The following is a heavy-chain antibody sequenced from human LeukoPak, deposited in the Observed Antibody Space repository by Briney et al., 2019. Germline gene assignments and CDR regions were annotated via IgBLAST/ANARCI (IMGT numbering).Heavy chain of an antibody. J-gene: IGHJ5*02. V-gene: IGHV3-23*01. CDR1: GFTFSSHA. Sequence: PGGSLRLSCAGSGFTFSSHAMSWVRQAPGKGLEWVSAVDGSGGSTYYADSVKGRFTISRDNSKNTLYLQMNSLRAEDTAVYYCAKGGNWNSEGRFDPWGQGTLVTVSS. CDR2: VDGSGGST. D-gene: IGHD1-7*01. CDR3: AKGGNWNSEGRFDP.